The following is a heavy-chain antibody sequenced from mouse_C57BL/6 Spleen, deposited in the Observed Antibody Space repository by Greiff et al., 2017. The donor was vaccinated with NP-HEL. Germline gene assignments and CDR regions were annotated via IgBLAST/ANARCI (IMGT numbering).Heavy chain of an antibody. D-gene: IGHD2-5*01. CDR3: ASCYSNWYFDV. Sequence: EVQLMESGPGLVKPSQSLSLTCSVTGYSITSGYYWNWIRQFPGNKLEWMGYISYDGSNNYNPSLKNRISITRDTSKNQFFLKLNSVTTEDTATYYCASCYSNWYFDVWGTGTTVTVSS. CDR1: GYSITSGYY. V-gene: IGHV3-6*01. CDR2: ISYDGSN. J-gene: IGHJ1*03.